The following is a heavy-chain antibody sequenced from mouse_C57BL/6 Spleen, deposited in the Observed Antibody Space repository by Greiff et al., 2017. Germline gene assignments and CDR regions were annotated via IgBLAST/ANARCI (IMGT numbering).Heavy chain of an antibody. CDR1: GYAFSSYW. J-gene: IGHJ2*01. V-gene: IGHV1-80*01. Sequence: VQLQQSGAELVKPGASVKISCKASGYAFSSYWMNWVKQRPGKGLEWIGQIYPGDGDTNYNGKFKGKATLTADKSSSTAYMQLSSLTSEDSAVXSWARGDYYGSSPLFDYWGQGTTLTVSS. D-gene: IGHD1-1*01. CDR2: IYPGDGDT. CDR3: ARGDYYGSSPLFDY.